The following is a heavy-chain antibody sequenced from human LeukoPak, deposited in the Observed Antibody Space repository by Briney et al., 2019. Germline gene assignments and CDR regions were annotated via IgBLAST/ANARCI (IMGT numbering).Heavy chain of an antibody. CDR1: GVSINSGGYY. V-gene: IGHV4-31*03. CDR2: IYYSEST. Sequence: KASQTLSLTCTVSGVSINSGGYYWIWLRQYPGKGLEWVGYIYYSESTYYNPSLESRVTISLDTSKNQFSLKLSSVTAADTAVYYCARGDYSHYSDYWGQGTLVIVSS. J-gene: IGHJ4*02. D-gene: IGHD2-21*01. CDR3: ARGDYSHYSDY.